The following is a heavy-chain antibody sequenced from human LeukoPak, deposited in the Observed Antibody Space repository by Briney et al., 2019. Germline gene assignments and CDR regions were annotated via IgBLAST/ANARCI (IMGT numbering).Heavy chain of an antibody. Sequence: GGSLRLSCAGSGFTFSSYGMTWVRPAPGKGLEWVTNIKQDGSEKYYVDSVKGRFTISRDNAKNSLYLQMNSLRAEDTAGYYCARGVHYYDSSGYYYVYSYYMDVWGTGTTVTVSS. CDR2: IKQDGSEK. V-gene: IGHV3-7*01. CDR1: GFTFSSYG. J-gene: IGHJ6*03. CDR3: ARGVHYYDSSGYYYVYSYYMDV. D-gene: IGHD3-22*01.